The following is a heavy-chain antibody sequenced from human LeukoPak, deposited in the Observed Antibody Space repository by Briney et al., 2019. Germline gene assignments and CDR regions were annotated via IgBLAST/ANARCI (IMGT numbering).Heavy chain of an antibody. CDR2: IYHSGST. V-gene: IGHV4-38-2*01. CDR3: ARVRMTGTLDV. Sequence: PSETLSLTCAVSCYSIRIGYYWAWIRQPPGKGVEWIWTIYHSGSTYYNPSLKSRVTISLDTSQNEFSLKLSSVTAADTAVYYCARVRMTGTLDVWGKGTTVTVSS. CDR1: CYSIRIGYY. D-gene: IGHD3-9*01. J-gene: IGHJ6*04.